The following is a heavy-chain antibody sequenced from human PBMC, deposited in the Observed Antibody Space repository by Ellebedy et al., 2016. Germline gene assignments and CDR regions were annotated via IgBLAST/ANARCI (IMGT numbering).Heavy chain of an antibody. D-gene: IGHD3-16*02. CDR3: VRAAERGFYREYFDL. Sequence: GGSLRLXXAASGFTFSDYYMSWIRQAPGKGLEWVSYISSSGSTIYYADSVKGRFTISRDNAKNSLYLQMNSLRAGDTAVYYCVRAAERGFYREYFDLWGRGTLVIVSS. J-gene: IGHJ2*01. CDR2: ISSSGSTI. CDR1: GFTFSDYY. V-gene: IGHV3-11*04.